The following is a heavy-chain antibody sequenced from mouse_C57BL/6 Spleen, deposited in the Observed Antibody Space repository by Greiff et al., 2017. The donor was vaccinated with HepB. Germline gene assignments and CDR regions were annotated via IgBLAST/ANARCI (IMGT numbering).Heavy chain of an antibody. CDR2: IDPSDSYT. V-gene: IGHV1-69*01. J-gene: IGHJ1*03. CDR3: ARILNWYFDV. Sequence: QVQLQQPGAELVMPGASVKLSCKASGYTFTSYWMHWVKQRPGQGLEWIGEIDPSDSYTNYNQKFKGKSTLTVDKSSSTAYIQLSSLTSEDSAVYYCARILNWYFDVWGTGTTVTVSS. CDR1: GYTFTSYW.